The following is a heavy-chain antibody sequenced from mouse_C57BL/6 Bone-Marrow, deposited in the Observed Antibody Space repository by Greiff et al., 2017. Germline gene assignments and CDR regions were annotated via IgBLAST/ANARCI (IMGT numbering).Heavy chain of an antibody. D-gene: IGHD4-1*01. J-gene: IGHJ1*03. CDR2: IRNLAYSI. Sequence: EVKVEESGGGLVQPGGSLKLSCAASGFTFSDYGMAWVRQAPRKGPEWVAFIRNLAYSIYYADTVTGRFTISRENAQNTLYLQMSSLRSEDTAMYYCAGRDWYRYFDVWGTGTTVTVSS. V-gene: IGHV5-15*04. CDR3: AGRDWYRYFDV. CDR1: GFTFSDYG.